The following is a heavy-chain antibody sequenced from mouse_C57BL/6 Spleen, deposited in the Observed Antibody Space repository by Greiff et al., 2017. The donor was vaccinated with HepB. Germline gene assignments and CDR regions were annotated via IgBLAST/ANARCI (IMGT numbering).Heavy chain of an antibody. V-gene: IGHV14-4*01. J-gene: IGHJ4*01. D-gene: IGHD2-13*01. CDR3: TTGEGDGDEMDY. CDR1: GFNIKDDY. Sequence: VQLQQSGAELVRPGASVKLSCTASGFNIKDDYMHWVKQRPEQGLEWIGWIDPENGDTEYASKFQGKATITADTSSNTAYLQLSSLTSEDTAVYYWTTGEGDGDEMDYWGQGTSVTVAS. CDR2: IDPENGDT.